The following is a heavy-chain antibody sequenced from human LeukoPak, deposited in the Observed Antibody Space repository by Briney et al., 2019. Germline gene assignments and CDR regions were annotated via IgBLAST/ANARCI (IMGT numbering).Heavy chain of an antibody. Sequence: SETLSLTCSVSGGSINSDYWNWIRQPPGKGLEWIGYIYHSGSTNYNPSLKSRVTISIDKSKKQFSLKLSSVTAADTAVYYCARVTMVRGVIITYTPSHAYGMDVWGQGTTVTVSS. D-gene: IGHD3-10*01. CDR1: GGSINSDY. V-gene: IGHV4-59*12. CDR2: IYHSGST. CDR3: ARVTMVRGVIITYTPSHAYGMDV. J-gene: IGHJ6*02.